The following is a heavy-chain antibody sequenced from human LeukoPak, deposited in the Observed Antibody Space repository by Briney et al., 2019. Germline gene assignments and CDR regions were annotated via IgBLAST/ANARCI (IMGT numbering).Heavy chain of an antibody. Sequence: PGGSLRLSCATSGFTFEDHGLSWVRQAPGKGLEWVSGIKWNSGSKRYAASVKGRFTISRDNARNSVYLEMTSLRVEDTAFYHCVRHFNSVATMQIDYWGQGILVSVSS. D-gene: IGHD5-12*01. CDR1: GFTFEDHG. V-gene: IGHV3-20*01. CDR2: IKWNSGSK. CDR3: VRHFNSVATMQIDY. J-gene: IGHJ4*02.